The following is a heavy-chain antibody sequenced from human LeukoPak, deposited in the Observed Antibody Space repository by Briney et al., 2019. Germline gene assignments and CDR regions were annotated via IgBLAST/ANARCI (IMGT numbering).Heavy chain of an antibody. CDR3: ARERITMIFDGMDV. D-gene: IGHD3-22*01. CDR2: IYSSGST. Sequence: SETLSLTCTVSGGSISSGSYYWSWIRQPAGKGLEWIGRIYSSGSTNHNPSLKSRVTISVDTPKNQFSLKLSSVTAADTAVYYCARERITMIFDGMDVWGQGTTVTVSS. J-gene: IGHJ6*02. V-gene: IGHV4-61*02. CDR1: GGSISSGSYY.